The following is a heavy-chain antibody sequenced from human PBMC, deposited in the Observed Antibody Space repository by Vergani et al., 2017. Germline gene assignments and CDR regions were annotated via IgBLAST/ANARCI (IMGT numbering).Heavy chain of an antibody. V-gene: IGHV3-23*04. J-gene: IGHJ6*02. CDR1: GFTFDDYA. Sequence: EVQLVESGGGLVKPGGSLRLSCAASGFTFDDYAMHWVRQAPGKGLEWVSAISGSGGSTYYADSVKGRFTISRDNSKNTLYLQMNSLRAEDTAVYYCAKGDSSSFNYYYGMDVWGQGTTVTVSS. CDR2: ISGSGGST. CDR3: AKGDSSSFNYYYGMDV. D-gene: IGHD6-6*01.